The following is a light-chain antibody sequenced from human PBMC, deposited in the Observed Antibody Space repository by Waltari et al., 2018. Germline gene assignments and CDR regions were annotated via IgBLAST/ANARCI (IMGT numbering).Light chain of an antibody. CDR3: QQYYNTPRT. CDR2: WAS. V-gene: IGKV4-1*01. Sequence: DIVMTQSPDSLAVSLGERATINCKSSQSLLYSSNNKTNLAWYQQKPGQPPKLLIYWASAREAGGPDRFSGSGSGIHFTLTISSLQAEDVAVYYCQQYYNTPRTFGQGTKVEIK. J-gene: IGKJ1*01. CDR1: QSLLYSSNNKTN.